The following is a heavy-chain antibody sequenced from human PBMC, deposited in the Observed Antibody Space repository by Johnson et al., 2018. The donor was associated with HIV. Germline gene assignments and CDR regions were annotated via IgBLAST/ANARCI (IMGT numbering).Heavy chain of an antibody. J-gene: IGHJ3*02. CDR1: GFTFSSYA. D-gene: IGHD3-22*01. CDR3: AKGDYYDSSGYYFAAVSPFDI. Sequence: EVQLVESGGGVVRPGGSLRLSCAASGFTFSSYAMHWVRQAPGTGLEWVSGISWNSGSIGYAASVKGRFTISRDNAKNSLYLQMDSLRAEDTALYFCAKGDYYDSSGYYFAAVSPFDIWGQGTMVTVSS. CDR2: ISWNSGSI. V-gene: IGHV3-9*01.